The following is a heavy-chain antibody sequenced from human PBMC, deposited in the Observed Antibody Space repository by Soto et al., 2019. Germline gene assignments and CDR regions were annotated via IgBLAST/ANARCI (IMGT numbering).Heavy chain of an antibody. D-gene: IGHD3-3*01. J-gene: IGHJ5*02. V-gene: IGHV3-74*01. Sequence: PGGSLRLSCAASGFTFSSYWMHWVRQAPGKGLVWVSRINSDGSSTSYADSVKGRFTISRDNAKNTLYLQMNSLRAEDTAVYYCARVLDTYDFWSGYYNRGPWFDPWGQGTLVTVSS. CDR3: ARVLDTYDFWSGYYNRGPWFDP. CDR2: INSDGSST. CDR1: GFTFSSYW.